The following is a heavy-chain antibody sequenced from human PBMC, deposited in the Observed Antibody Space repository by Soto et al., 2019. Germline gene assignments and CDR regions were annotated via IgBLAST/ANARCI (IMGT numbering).Heavy chain of an antibody. CDR1: GYTYSTYH. CDR3: ATDFGETVGASDY. V-gene: IGHV1-18*01. CDR2: INVDNGNT. D-gene: IGHD1-26*01. J-gene: IGHJ4*02. Sequence: GASVKVSCKASGYTYSTYHTSWVRQAPGQGLEFIGWINVDNGNTNYGEKFRGRVTVTTDTSTRTAYMELGSLSADDTAVYYCATDFGETVGASDYWGQGTPVTVSS.